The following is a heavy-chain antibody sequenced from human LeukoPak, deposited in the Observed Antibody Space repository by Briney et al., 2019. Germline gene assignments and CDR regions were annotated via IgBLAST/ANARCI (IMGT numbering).Heavy chain of an antibody. D-gene: IGHD3-22*01. Sequence: GGSLRLSCAASGFTFSNAWMSWVRQAPGKGLEWVGRIKSKTDGGTTDYAAPVKGRFTISRDDSKNTLYLQMDSLKTEDTAVYYCTTDGYYYDSSGYQNGDWGQGTLVTVSS. CDR3: TTDGYYYDSSGYQNGD. V-gene: IGHV3-15*01. CDR2: IKSKTDGGTT. J-gene: IGHJ4*02. CDR1: GFTFSNAW.